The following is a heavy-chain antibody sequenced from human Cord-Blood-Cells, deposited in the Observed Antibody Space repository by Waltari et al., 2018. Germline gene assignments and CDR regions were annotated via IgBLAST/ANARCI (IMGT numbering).Heavy chain of an antibody. V-gene: IGHV1-2*04. Sequence: QVQLVQSGAEVKKPGASVKVSRKASGYTFTGYYMHWVRQAPGQGLEWMGWINPNSGGTNYAQKFQGWVTMTRDTSISTAYMELSRLRSDDTAVYYCARFSSSWYGQYYYYGMDVWGQGTTVTVSS. CDR1: GYTFTGYY. CDR3: ARFSSSWYGQYYYYGMDV. D-gene: IGHD6-13*01. CDR2: INPNSGGT. J-gene: IGHJ6*02.